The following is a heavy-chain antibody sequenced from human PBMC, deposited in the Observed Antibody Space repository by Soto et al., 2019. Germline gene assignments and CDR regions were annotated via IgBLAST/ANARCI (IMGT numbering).Heavy chain of an antibody. V-gene: IGHV1-3*01. CDR2: INAGNGNT. D-gene: IGHD3-22*01. CDR3: ARATYYYDSSGYSALDY. CDR1: GYTFTSYA. Sequence: ASVKVSCKASGYTFTSYAMHWVRQAPGQRLEWMGWINAGNGNTKYSQEFQGRVTITRDTSASTAYMELSSLRSEDTAVYYCARATYYYDSSGYSALDYWGQGTLVTVYS. J-gene: IGHJ4*02.